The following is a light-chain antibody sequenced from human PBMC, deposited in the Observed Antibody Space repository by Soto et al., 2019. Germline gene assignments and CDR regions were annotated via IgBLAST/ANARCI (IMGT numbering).Light chain of an antibody. V-gene: IGKV2-28*01. CDR1: QSLLHSNGYNY. CDR2: LGS. J-gene: IGKJ5*01. Sequence: DIVMTQSPLSLPVTPGEPASISCRSSQSLLHSNGYNYLDWYLQKPGQSPQLLIYLGSNRASGVPARFSGSGSGTDFTLKISRVEAEDVGVYYCMQAIQTPITFGQGTRLEIK. CDR3: MQAIQTPIT.